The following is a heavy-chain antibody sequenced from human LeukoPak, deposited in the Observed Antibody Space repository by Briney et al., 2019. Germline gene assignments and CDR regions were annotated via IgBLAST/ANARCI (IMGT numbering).Heavy chain of an antibody. Sequence: GGSLRLSCAASGFTFSGSAMHWVRQASGKGLEWVGRIRSKANSYATAYAASVKGRFTISRDDSKNTAYLQMNSLKTEDAAVYYCTSKNGLPFDYWGQGTLVTVSS. CDR1: GFTFSGSA. J-gene: IGHJ4*02. D-gene: IGHD2-8*01. CDR2: IRSKANSYAT. CDR3: TSKNGLPFDY. V-gene: IGHV3-73*01.